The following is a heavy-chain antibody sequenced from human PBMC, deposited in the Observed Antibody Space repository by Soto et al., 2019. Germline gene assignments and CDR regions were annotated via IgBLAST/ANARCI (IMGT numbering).Heavy chain of an antibody. Sequence: GGSLRLSCVGSGLPLSSYEMNWVRQAPGKWVEWLSYMTNSGDRMSYADSVKGRVTISRDNAKNSLFLQMNSLRVEDTAVYFCARRNSYFGLDVWGQGXTVTV. CDR3: ARRNSYFGLDV. V-gene: IGHV3-48*03. J-gene: IGHJ6*02. CDR1: GLPLSSYE. CDR2: MTNSGDRM.